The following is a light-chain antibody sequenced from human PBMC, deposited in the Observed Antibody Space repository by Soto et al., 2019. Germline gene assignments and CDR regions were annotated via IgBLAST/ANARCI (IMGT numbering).Light chain of an antibody. CDR3: EAWDNNTDV. Sequence: SYELTQPPSVSVSPGQTASITCSGHKLGDKYTCWYQQKPGQSPVLVIYQDRKRPSGIPERFSGSNSGNTATLTISGTQTMDEADYYCEAWDNNTDVFGGGTKVTVL. CDR1: KLGDKY. J-gene: IGLJ2*01. V-gene: IGLV3-1*01. CDR2: QDR.